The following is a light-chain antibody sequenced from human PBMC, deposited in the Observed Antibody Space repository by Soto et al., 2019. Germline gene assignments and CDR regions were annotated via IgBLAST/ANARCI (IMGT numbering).Light chain of an antibody. CDR2: NNN. CDR1: SSNIGSNT. V-gene: IGLV1-44*01. J-gene: IGLJ1*01. Sequence: QSALTQPPSTSGTPGQRVTISCSGSSSNIGSNTVSWCQQLPGTAPKPLIYNNNQRPSGVPDRFSGSKSGTSASLAISGLQSEDEADYYCAAWDDSLIGYVFGTGTKGTVL. CDR3: AAWDDSLIGYV.